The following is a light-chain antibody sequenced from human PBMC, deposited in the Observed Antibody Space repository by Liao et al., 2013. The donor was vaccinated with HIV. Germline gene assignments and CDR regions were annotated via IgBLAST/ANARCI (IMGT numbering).Light chain of an antibody. Sequence: SYELTQPPSVSVSPGQTATMTCSGDNLGDKYACWYQQKPGQSPLLVIYQDSKRPSGIPERFSGSNSGNTATLTISGTQAMDEADYYCQAWDSTIAYVFGTGTKVTVL. V-gene: IGLV3-1*01. CDR2: QDS. CDR3: QAWDSTIAYV. CDR1: NLGDKY. J-gene: IGLJ1*01.